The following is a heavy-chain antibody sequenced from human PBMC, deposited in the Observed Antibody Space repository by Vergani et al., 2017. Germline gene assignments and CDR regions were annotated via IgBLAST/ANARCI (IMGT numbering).Heavy chain of an antibody. CDR1: GASINNDFYY. Sequence: QVQLQESGPGLVKPSQTLSLTCTVSGASINNDFYYWHWIRQPAGKGLEWIGRIYVSGITDYNSSLQSRVSMSVDTSQDQFSLTLTSVTAADTAVYYCARDNKQLRPRAFDLWGQGKMVTVSS. V-gene: IGHV4-61*02. CDR3: ARDNKQLRPRAFDL. CDR2: IYVSGIT. J-gene: IGHJ3*01. D-gene: IGHD4-23*01.